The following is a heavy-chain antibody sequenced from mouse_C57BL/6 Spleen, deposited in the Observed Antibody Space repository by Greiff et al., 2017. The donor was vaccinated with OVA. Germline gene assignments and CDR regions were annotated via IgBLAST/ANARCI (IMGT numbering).Heavy chain of an antibody. CDR3: ARDSYYGSSYRDFDY. Sequence: VQLQQSGPELVKPGASVKISCKASGYTFTDYYMNWVKQSHGKSLEWIGDINPNNGGTSYNQKFKGKATLTVDKSSSTAYMELRSLTSEDSAVYYCARDSYYGSSYRDFDYWGQGTTLTVSS. V-gene: IGHV1-26*01. D-gene: IGHD1-1*01. J-gene: IGHJ2*01. CDR1: GYTFTDYY. CDR2: INPNNGGT.